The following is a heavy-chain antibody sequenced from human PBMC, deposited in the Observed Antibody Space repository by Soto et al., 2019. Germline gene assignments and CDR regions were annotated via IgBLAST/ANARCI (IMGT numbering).Heavy chain of an antibody. Sequence: ASVKVSCKVSGYTLTELSMHWVRQAPGKGLEWMGGFDPEDGETIYAQKFQGRVTMTEDTSTDTAYMELSSLRSGDTAIYYCATADTSSYDDVFSATKNGAYYYGMDVWGQGTTVTVSS. V-gene: IGHV1-24*01. CDR2: FDPEDGET. J-gene: IGHJ6*02. CDR3: ATADTSSYDDVFSATKNGAYYYGMDV. CDR1: GYTLTELS. D-gene: IGHD3-16*01.